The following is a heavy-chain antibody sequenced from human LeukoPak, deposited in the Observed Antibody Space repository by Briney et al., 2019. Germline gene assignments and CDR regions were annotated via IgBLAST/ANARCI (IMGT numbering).Heavy chain of an antibody. CDR1: GYPFTTYY. CDR2: INPSGGST. Sequence: ASVKVSCKASGYPFTTYYMHWLRQAPGQGLQWMGIINPSGGSTTYAQKFQGRVTMTRDTSTSTVYMELSSLRSEDTAVYYCARVIARGYFDYWGQGTLVTVSS. V-gene: IGHV1-46*01. D-gene: IGHD3-16*01. J-gene: IGHJ4*02. CDR3: ARVIARGYFDY.